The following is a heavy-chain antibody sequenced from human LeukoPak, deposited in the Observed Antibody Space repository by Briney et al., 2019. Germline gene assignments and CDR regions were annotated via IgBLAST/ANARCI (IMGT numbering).Heavy chain of an antibody. J-gene: IGHJ3*02. V-gene: IGHV4-34*01. CDR3: ARGSSRYSSLI. CDR2: INHSGST. CDR1: GGSISSYY. Sequence: SETLSLTCTVSGGSISSYYWSWIRQPPGKGLEWIGEINHSGSTNYNPSLKSRVTISVDTSKNQFSLKLSSVTAADTAVYYCARGSSRYSSLIWGQGTMVTVSS. D-gene: IGHD6-13*01.